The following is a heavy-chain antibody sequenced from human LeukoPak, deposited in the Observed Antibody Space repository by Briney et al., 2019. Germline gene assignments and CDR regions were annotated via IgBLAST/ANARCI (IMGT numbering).Heavy chain of an antibody. J-gene: IGHJ4*02. CDR1: GFTFSSYG. Sequence: GGSLRLSCAASGFTFSSYGMSWVRQAPGKGLEWVSAISGSGGSTYYADSVKGRFTISRDNSKNTLYLQMNSLRAEDTAVYYCARVSSIAAAGRWDYWGQGTLVTVSS. V-gene: IGHV3-23*01. D-gene: IGHD6-13*01. CDR3: ARVSSIAAAGRWDY. CDR2: ISGSGGST.